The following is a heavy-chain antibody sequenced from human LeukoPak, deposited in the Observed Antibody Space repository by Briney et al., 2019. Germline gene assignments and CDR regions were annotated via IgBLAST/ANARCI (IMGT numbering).Heavy chain of an antibody. D-gene: IGHD5-18*01. V-gene: IGHV4-34*01. CDR1: GGSFSGYY. CDR2: INHSGST. Sequence: SETLSLTCAVYGGSFSGYYWSWICQPPGKGLEWIGEINHSGSTNYNPSLKSRVTISVDTSKNQFSLKLSSVTAADTAVYYCARGPYSYGYTGWYFDLWGRGTLVTVSS. J-gene: IGHJ2*01. CDR3: ARGPYSYGYTGWYFDL.